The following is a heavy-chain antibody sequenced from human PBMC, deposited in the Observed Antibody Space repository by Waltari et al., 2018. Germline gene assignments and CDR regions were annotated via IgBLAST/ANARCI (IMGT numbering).Heavy chain of an antibody. CDR3: ARDAGYCSSTSCNKAFDI. V-gene: IGHV4-59*01. CDR1: GGSISSYY. J-gene: IGHJ3*02. CDR2: IYYSGSP. Sequence: QVQLQESGPGLVKPSETLSLTCTVSGGSISSYYWSWIRQPPGKGLEWIGYIYYSGSPNTNPSLKSRVTISVDTSKNQFSLKLSSVTAADTAVYYCARDAGYCSSTSCNKAFDIWGQGTMVTVSS. D-gene: IGHD2-2*01.